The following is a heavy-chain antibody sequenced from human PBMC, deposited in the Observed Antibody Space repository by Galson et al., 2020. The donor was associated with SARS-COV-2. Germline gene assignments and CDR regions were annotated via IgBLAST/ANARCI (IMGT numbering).Heavy chain of an antibody. Sequence: SVKVSCKASGGTFRSYAISWVRQAPGQGLEWMGRIIPILGIANYAQKFQGRVTITADKSTSTAYMELSSLRSEDTAVYYCAREPEYSSSSVDYWGQGTLVTVSS. J-gene: IGHJ4*02. D-gene: IGHD6-6*01. CDR3: AREPEYSSSSVDY. CDR1: GGTFRSYA. V-gene: IGHV1-69*04. CDR2: IIPILGIA.